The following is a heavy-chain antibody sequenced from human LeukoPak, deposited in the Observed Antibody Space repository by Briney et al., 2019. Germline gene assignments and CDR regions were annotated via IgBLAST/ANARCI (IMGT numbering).Heavy chain of an antibody. D-gene: IGHD2-2*01. Sequence: GGSLRLSCAASGFTFRIYSMNWVRQAPGTGLEWVSSIGPSSGDIYYADSVKGRFTISRDNAKNSLYLQMNSLRAEDTAVYYCASTGYCSSTSCYQVPEHDYWGQGTLVTVSS. CDR3: ASTGYCSSTSCYQVPEHDY. V-gene: IGHV3-21*01. J-gene: IGHJ4*02. CDR2: IGPSSGDI. CDR1: GFTFRIYS.